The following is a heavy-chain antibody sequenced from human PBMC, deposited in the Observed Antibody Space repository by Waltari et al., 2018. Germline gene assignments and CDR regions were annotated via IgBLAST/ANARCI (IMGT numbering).Heavy chain of an antibody. CDR2: ISNSGGDT. CDR1: PLTFSNYG. V-gene: IGHV3-23*01. Sequence: EVQLLESGGDLVQPGGSLRLHCAGHPLTFSNYGMTWVRQAPGKGLEWVSGISNSGGDTYYADSVEGRFFISRDNSKNIVYLQMDSLRAEDTAVYYCARKDFTGTTSWLDAWGQGTLVTVAS. CDR3: ARKDFTGTTSWLDA. D-gene: IGHD1-7*01. J-gene: IGHJ5*02.